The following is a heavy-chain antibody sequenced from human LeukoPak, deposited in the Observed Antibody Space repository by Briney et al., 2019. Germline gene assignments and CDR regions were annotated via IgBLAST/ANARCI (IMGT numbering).Heavy chain of an antibody. Sequence: GASVKVSCKASGYTFTGYYMHWVRQAPGQGLEWMGWINSNSGGTNYAQKFQGRVTMTRDTSISTAYMELRRLRSDDTAVYYCARDPNYYGSGNGGTNWFDPWGQGTLVTVSS. CDR1: GYTFTGYY. D-gene: IGHD3-10*01. V-gene: IGHV1-2*02. CDR3: ARDPNYYGSGNGGTNWFDP. CDR2: INSNSGGT. J-gene: IGHJ5*02.